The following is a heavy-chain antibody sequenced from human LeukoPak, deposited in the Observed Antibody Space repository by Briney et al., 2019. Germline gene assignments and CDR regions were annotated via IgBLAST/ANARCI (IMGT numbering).Heavy chain of an antibody. V-gene: IGHV3-23*01. CDR3: GKGGLRSGYSFED. Sequence: PGGSLRLSCAASGFTFNTHAISWVRQAPGKGLEWVAAVSDTGDLRYSANSVKGRFAISRDNSKNTAFLQMYSLRAEDTALYYWGKGGLRSGYSFEDWGQGTLVSVSS. CDR2: VSDTGDLR. CDR1: GFTFNTHA. J-gene: IGHJ4*02. D-gene: IGHD3-9*01.